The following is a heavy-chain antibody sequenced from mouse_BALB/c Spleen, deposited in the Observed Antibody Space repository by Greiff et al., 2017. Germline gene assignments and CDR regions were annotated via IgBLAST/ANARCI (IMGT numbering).Heavy chain of an antibody. CDR1: GYTFTDYN. J-gene: IGHJ3*01. Sequence: EVQLQQSGPELVKPGASVKIPCKASGYTFTDYNMDWVKQSHGKSLEWIGDINPNNGGTIYNQKFKGKATLTVDKSSSTAYMELRSLTSEDTAVYYCAKVTYDYDGAWFAYWGQGTLVTVSA. CDR3: AKVTYDYDGAWFAY. D-gene: IGHD2-4*01. V-gene: IGHV1-18*01. CDR2: INPNNGGT.